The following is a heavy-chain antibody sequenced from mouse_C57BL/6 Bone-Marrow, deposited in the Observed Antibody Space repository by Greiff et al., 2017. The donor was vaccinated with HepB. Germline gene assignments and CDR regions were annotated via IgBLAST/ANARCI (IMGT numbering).Heavy chain of an antibody. Sequence: EVKLMESEGGLVQPGSSMKLSCTASGFTFSDYYMAWVRQVPEKGLEWVANINYDGSSTYYLDSLKSRFIISRDNAKNILYLQMSSLKSEDTATYYCARDGNDWYFDVWGTGTTVTVSS. CDR1: GFTFSDYY. J-gene: IGHJ1*03. CDR2: INYDGSST. D-gene: IGHD2-1*01. V-gene: IGHV5-16*01. CDR3: ARDGNDWYFDV.